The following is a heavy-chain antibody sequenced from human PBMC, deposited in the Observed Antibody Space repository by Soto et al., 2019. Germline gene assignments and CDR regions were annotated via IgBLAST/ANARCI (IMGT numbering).Heavy chain of an antibody. CDR1: GGSFSGYY. D-gene: IGHD4-4*01. V-gene: IGHV4-34*01. J-gene: IGHJ4*02. Sequence: SETLSLTCAVYGGSFSGYYWSWIRQPPGKGLEWIGEINHSGSTNYNPSLKSRVTISVDTSKNQFSLKLSSVTAADTAVYYCASRGWEYSNYDFDYWGQGTLVTVSS. CDR2: INHSGST. CDR3: ASRGWEYSNYDFDY.